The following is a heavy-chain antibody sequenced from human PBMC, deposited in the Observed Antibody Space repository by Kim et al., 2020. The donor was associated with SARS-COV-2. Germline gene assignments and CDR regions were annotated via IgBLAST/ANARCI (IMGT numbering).Heavy chain of an antibody. CDR1: GYTFTSYA. V-gene: IGHV7-4-1*02. J-gene: IGHJ4*02. CDR2: INTNTGNP. CDR3: AGGYYDLWIGYYTLGY. Sequence: ASVKVSCKASGYTFTSYAMNWVRQAPGQGLEWMGWINTNTGNPTYAQGFTGRFVFSLDTSVSTAYLQISSLKAEDTAVYYCAGGYYDLWIGYYTLGYWGQGTLVTVSS. D-gene: IGHD3-3*01.